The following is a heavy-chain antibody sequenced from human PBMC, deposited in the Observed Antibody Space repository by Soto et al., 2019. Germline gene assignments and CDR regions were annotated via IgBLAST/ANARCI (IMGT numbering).Heavy chain of an antibody. CDR3: ARVIIAARGWFDP. Sequence: SETLSLTCAVYGGSFSGYYWSWIRQPPGKGLEWIGEINHSGSTNYNPSLKSRVTISVDTSKNQFSLKLSSVTAADTAVYYCARVIIAARGWFDPWGQGTLVTVS. J-gene: IGHJ5*02. CDR2: INHSGST. V-gene: IGHV4-34*01. CDR1: GGSFSGYY. D-gene: IGHD6-6*01.